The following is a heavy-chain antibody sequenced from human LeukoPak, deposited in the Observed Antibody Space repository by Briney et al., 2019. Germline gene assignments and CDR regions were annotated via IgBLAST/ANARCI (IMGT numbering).Heavy chain of an antibody. Sequence: ETLSLTCTVSGGSISSGGYYWSWVRQAPGKGLEWVSSISSSSSYIYYADSVKGRFTISRDNAKNSLYLQMNSLRAEDTAVYYCARDSSGYYSTHWGQGTLVTVSS. CDR3: ARDSSGYYSTH. V-gene: IGHV3-21*01. CDR1: GGSISSGGYY. D-gene: IGHD3-22*01. CDR2: ISSSSSYI. J-gene: IGHJ4*02.